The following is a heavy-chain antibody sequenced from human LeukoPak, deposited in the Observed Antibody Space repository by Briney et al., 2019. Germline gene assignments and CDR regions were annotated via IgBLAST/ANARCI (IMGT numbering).Heavy chain of an antibody. CDR2: INCNGGNT. V-gene: IGHV3-20*04. D-gene: IGHD4-17*01. Sequence: GGSLRLSCAASGFTFDDYGMNWVRQAPGKGLEWVSAINCNGGNTNYEDSVKGRFTISRDNANNTLYLQMNSLTAEDTAVYYCAREGSVTNDYWGQGSLVTVSS. CDR1: GFTFDDYG. CDR3: AREGSVTNDY. J-gene: IGHJ4*02.